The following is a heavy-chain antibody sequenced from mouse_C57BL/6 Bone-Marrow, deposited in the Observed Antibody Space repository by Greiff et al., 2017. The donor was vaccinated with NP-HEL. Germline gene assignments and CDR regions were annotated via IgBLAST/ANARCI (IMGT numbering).Heavy chain of an antibody. CDR3: DSDYYGSSYVAC. D-gene: IGHD1-1*01. CDR1: GFTFSSYG. J-gene: IGHJ3*01. V-gene: IGHV5-6*01. CDR2: ISSGGSYT. Sequence: EVQRVESGGDLVKPGGSLKLSCAASGFTFSSYGMSWVRQTPDKRLEWVATISSGGSYTYYPDSVKGRFTISRDNAKNTLYLQMSSLKSEDTAMYCCDSDYYGSSYVACWGKGALVTVSA.